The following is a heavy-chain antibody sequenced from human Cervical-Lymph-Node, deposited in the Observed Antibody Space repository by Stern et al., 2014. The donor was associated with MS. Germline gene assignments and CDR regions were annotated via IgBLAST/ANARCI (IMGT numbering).Heavy chain of an antibody. CDR1: GYTFTSYG. Sequence: QVQLVQSGAEVKKPGASVKVSCKASGYTFTSYGISWVRQAPGQGLEWMGWISAYNGNTNYAQKLQGRVTMTTDTSTSTAYMELRSLRSDDTAVYYCARDGYDFWSGYYRYYYYGMDVWGQGTTVTVSS. J-gene: IGHJ6*02. CDR3: ARDGYDFWSGYYRYYYYGMDV. CDR2: ISAYNGNT. V-gene: IGHV1-18*04. D-gene: IGHD3-3*01.